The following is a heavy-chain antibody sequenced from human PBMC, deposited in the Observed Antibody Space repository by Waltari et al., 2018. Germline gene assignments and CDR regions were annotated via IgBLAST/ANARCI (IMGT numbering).Heavy chain of an antibody. J-gene: IGHJ4*02. D-gene: IGHD3-22*01. CDR2: VNPKNSDT. V-gene: IGHV1-2*02. CDR1: GYTFTGDA. Sequence: LVQSGAEVKQPGASVKVSCKASGYTFTGDAILWVRPAPGQGLVWMGGVNPKNSDTHYAQNVQGRGALTTDTSTNTAFMELQRLRSDDTAVYDCRRDSSGSHFDDWGQGTLVTVSS. CDR3: RRDSSGSHFDD.